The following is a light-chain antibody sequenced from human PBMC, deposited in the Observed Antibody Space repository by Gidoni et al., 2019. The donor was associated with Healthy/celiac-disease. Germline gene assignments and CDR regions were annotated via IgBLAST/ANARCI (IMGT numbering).Light chain of an antibody. CDR3: QQYGSSFT. Sequence: EIVLTQSPGTLSLYPGERATLSCRASQSVSSSYLAWYQQKPGQAPRLLIYGASSRATGIPDRFSGSGSVTDFTLTISRLEPEDFAVYYCQQYGSSFTFGPGTKVDIK. CDR1: QSVSSSY. CDR2: GAS. J-gene: IGKJ3*01. V-gene: IGKV3-20*01.